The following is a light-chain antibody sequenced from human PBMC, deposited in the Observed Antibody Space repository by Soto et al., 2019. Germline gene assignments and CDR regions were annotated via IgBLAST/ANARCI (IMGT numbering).Light chain of an antibody. Sequence: DVVMTQTPISLSVAPGQPASISCKSSQSLLHITVETFLFWYLQKPGQSPQLLIYEVSTRVSGVPDRFSGSGSGTDFTLEISRVETDDVGIYYCMQSKQLPPTFGQGTRLEIK. J-gene: IGKJ5*01. CDR2: EVS. CDR3: MQSKQLPPT. V-gene: IGKV2D-29*02. CDR1: QSLLHITVETF.